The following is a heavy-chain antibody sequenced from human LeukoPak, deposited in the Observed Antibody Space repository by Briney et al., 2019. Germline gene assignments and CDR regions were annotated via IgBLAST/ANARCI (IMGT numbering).Heavy chain of an antibody. CDR3: AKAIYCSGGSCLSPVDY. D-gene: IGHD2-15*01. Sequence: PGGSLRLSCAASGFTFSSYAMSWVRQAPGKGLEGVSAISGSRGSTYYADSVKGRFTVSRDNSKNTLYLNMNSLRAEDTAVYYCAKAIYCSGGSCLSPVDYWGQGTLVTVSS. J-gene: IGHJ4*02. V-gene: IGHV3-23*01. CDR1: GFTFSSYA. CDR2: ISGSRGST.